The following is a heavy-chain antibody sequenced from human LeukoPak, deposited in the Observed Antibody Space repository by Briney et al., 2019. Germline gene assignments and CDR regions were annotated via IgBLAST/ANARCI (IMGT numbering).Heavy chain of an antibody. CDR2: INPNSGGT. V-gene: IGHV1-2*02. CDR3: ARAIGRQQLVRVFDY. Sequence: ASVKVSCKASGYTFTGYYMHWVRQAPGQGLEWMGWINPNSGGTNYAQKFQGRVTMTRDTSIRTAYMELSRLRSDDTAVYYCARAIGRQQLVRVFDYWGQGTLVTVSS. CDR1: GYTFTGYY. J-gene: IGHJ4*02. D-gene: IGHD6-13*01.